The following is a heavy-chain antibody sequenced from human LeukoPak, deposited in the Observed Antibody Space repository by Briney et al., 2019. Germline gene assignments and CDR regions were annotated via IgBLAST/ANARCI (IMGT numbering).Heavy chain of an antibody. J-gene: IGHJ4*02. CDR3: AKVRYSSGWYYFDY. CDR1: GFTFSSYA. D-gene: IGHD6-19*01. Sequence: GGSLRLSCAASGFTFSSYAMSWVRQAPGKGLEWVSAISGSGGSTCYADSVKGRFTISRDNSKNTLYLQMNSLRAEDTAVYYCAKVRYSSGWYYFDYWGQGTLVTVSS. V-gene: IGHV3-23*01. CDR2: ISGSGGST.